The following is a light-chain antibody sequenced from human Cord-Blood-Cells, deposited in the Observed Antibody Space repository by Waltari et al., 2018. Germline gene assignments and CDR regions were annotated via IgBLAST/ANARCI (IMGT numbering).Light chain of an antibody. V-gene: IGLV2-23*01. J-gene: IGLJ3*02. Sequence: QSALTQPASVSGSPGQSITISCTGTSSDVGSSNLVSWYQQHPGKAPKLMIYKGSKRPSGVSNRFTGSKSGHTASLTISGLQAEDEADYYCCSYAGSSTWVFGGGTKLTVL. CDR1: SSDVGSSNL. CDR2: KGS. CDR3: CSYAGSSTWV.